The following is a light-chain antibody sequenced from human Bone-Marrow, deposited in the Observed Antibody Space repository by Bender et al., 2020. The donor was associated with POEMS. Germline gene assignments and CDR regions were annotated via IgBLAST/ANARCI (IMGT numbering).Light chain of an antibody. CDR2: QDT. CDR1: KLGEEY. J-gene: IGLJ2*01. CDR3: QSWGSNTAV. Sequence: SYDLSQPPSLSVSPGQTATITCSGEKLGEEYACWYQQKPGQSPVVVIYQDTKRPSGIPERFSGSTSGNTASLTISGTQTMDEADYYCQSWGSNTAVFGGGTKLTVL. V-gene: IGLV3-1*01.